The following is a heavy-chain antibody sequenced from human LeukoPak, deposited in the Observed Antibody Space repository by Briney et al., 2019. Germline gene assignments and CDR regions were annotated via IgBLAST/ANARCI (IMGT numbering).Heavy chain of an antibody. J-gene: IGHJ6*03. CDR3: ARKMYSSSGYYYMDV. CDR2: ISAYNGNT. CDR1: GYTFTSYG. Sequence: GASVKVSCKASGYTFTSYGISWVRQAPGQGLEWMGWISAYNGNTNYAQKLQGRVTMTTDTSTSTAYMGLRSLRSDDTAVYYCARKMYSSSGYYYMDVWGKGTTVTVSS. V-gene: IGHV1-18*01. D-gene: IGHD6-6*01.